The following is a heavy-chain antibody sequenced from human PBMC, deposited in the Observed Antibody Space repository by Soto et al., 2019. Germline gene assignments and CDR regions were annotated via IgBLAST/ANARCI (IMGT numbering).Heavy chain of an antibody. Sequence: QVQLQQWGAGLLKPSATLSLTCAVFGGSFSGYYWSWIRQPPGKGLEWLGEINHSGSTNYNPSLKSRTSISLDTSKNQFSLKASSVSAADTAVYYCARVSGIYYYRMDVWGQGTTVTVSS. V-gene: IGHV4-34*01. CDR1: GGSFSGYY. D-gene: IGHD3-10*01. CDR3: ARVSGIYYYRMDV. CDR2: INHSGST. J-gene: IGHJ6*02.